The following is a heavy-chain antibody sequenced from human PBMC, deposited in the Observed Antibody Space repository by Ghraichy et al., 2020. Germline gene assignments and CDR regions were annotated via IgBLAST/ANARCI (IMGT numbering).Heavy chain of an antibody. Sequence: GESLNISCKGSGYTFYNFWIAWVRQMPGKGLEWMGVIYPGDSDARYSPSFQGQVTVSADKSISTAYLQWSRLTASDTAMYYCARASFSGTTSSFQYWGQGTLVSVAS. CDR2: IYPGDSDA. D-gene: IGHD1-26*01. J-gene: IGHJ4*02. CDR3: ARASFSGTTSSFQY. CDR1: GYTFYNFW. V-gene: IGHV5-51*01.